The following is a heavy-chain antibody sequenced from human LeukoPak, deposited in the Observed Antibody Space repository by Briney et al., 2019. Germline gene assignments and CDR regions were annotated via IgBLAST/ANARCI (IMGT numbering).Heavy chain of an antibody. CDR2: ISGSGGST. CDR1: GFTFSSYA. J-gene: IGHJ3*02. V-gene: IGHV3-23*01. Sequence: GGSLRLSCAASGFTFSSYAMSWVRQATGKGLEWVSAISGSGGSTYYADSMKGRFTISRDNSKNTLYLQVNSLRAEDTAMYYCARNILFAFDIWGQGTMVTVSS. CDR3: ARNILFAFDI.